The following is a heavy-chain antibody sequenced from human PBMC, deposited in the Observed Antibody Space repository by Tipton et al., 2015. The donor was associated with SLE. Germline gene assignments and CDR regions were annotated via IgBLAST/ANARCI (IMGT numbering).Heavy chain of an antibody. D-gene: IGHD3-10*01. CDR3: ARGEGYYGSGSYQGWFDP. Sequence: TLSLTCAVYGGSFNGYFWTWIRQPPGKGLEWIAEIIHSGVTNYNPSLRSRVTISVDMSKNQVSLKLSSVTAADTAVYYCARGEGYYGSGSYQGWFDPWGQGTLVTVSS. V-gene: IGHV4-34*01. CDR2: IIHSGVT. J-gene: IGHJ5*02. CDR1: GGSFNGYF.